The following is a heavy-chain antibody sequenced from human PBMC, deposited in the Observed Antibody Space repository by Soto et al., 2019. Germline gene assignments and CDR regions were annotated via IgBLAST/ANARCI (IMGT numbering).Heavy chain of an antibody. CDR3: AREKVGTTFFDN. V-gene: IGHV4-38-2*02. Sequence: SETLSLTCSVSGFAFSRGDYWSWVRQPPGKGLEWIGSIYPSVSSYHNPSLATRLRLSIDTSKNQFTLNLTSVTAADTALYFSAREKVGTTFFDNWGQGIQVTVSS. J-gene: IGHJ4*02. CDR1: GFAFSRGDY. D-gene: IGHD1-1*01. CDR2: IYPSVSS.